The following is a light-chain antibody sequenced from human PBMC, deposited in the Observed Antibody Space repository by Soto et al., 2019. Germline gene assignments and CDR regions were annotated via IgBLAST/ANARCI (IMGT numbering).Light chain of an antibody. J-gene: IGKJ1*01. Sequence: EIVMTQSRGTLSVSPGERVTLSRRASQSVGNNLAWHQQKPGQAPRLLIYGASTRATGFPARFSGSGSGTEFTLTISRLEPEDFAVYYCQQYGSSPWTFGQGTKVDIK. V-gene: IGKV3-15*01. CDR2: GAS. CDR1: QSVGNN. CDR3: QQYGSSPWT.